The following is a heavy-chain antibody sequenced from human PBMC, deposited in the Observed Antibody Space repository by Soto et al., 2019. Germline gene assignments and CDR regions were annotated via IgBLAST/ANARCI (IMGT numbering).Heavy chain of an antibody. J-gene: IGHJ4*02. D-gene: IGHD6-6*01. Sequence: TRGSLRLSCAASGFTFSSYGMHWVRQAPGKGLEWVAVISYDGSNKYYADSVKGRFTISRDNSKNTLYLQMNSLRAEDTAVYYCAKDQFGIAARPPFDYWGQGTLVTVSS. CDR3: AKDQFGIAARPPFDY. V-gene: IGHV3-30*18. CDR2: ISYDGSNK. CDR1: GFTFSSYG.